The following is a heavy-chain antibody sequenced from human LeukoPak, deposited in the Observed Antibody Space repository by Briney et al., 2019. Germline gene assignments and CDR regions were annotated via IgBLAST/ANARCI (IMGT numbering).Heavy chain of an antibody. V-gene: IGHV4-4*07. D-gene: IGHD6-6*01. CDR2: MFYSGNT. Sequence: PSETLSLTCTVSGPSITSYHWSWIRQPAGKGLEWIGRMFYSGNTDYNPSLKSRLTMSIDTPKNQFSLKLSSVTAADTPVYYCARSEYSSPYYYYYMDVWGKGTTVTDSS. J-gene: IGHJ6*03. CDR3: ARSEYSSPYYYYYMDV. CDR1: GPSITSYH.